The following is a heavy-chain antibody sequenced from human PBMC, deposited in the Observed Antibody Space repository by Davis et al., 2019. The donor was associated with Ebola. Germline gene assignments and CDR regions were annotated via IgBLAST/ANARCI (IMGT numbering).Heavy chain of an antibody. CDR3: ARSPSSRYYSYYYIDV. CDR1: GYSFTSYW. D-gene: IGHD6-6*01. V-gene: IGHV5-51*01. Sequence: GESLKISCKGSGYSFTSYWIGWVRQMPGKGLEWMGIIYPRDSDTRYSPSFQGQVTISADKSIRTAYLQWSSLKASDTAVYYCARSPSSRYYSYYYIDVWGKGTTVTVSS. J-gene: IGHJ6*03. CDR2: IYPRDSDT.